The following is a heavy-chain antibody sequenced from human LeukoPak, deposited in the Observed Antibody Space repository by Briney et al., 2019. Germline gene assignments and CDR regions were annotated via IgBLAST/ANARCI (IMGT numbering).Heavy chain of an antibody. D-gene: IGHD2-15*01. V-gene: IGHV1-46*01. CDR1: GYTFTNYY. J-gene: IGHJ4*02. Sequence: ASVKVSCKASGYTFTNYYIHWVRQAPGQGLEWMGIINPSGGSTRYAQKFQGRVTMTRDTATSTVYMELSSLRSEDTAVLYCARGSAMGVAATGYFDYWGQGTLVTVSS. CDR3: ARGSAMGVAATGYFDY. CDR2: INPSGGST.